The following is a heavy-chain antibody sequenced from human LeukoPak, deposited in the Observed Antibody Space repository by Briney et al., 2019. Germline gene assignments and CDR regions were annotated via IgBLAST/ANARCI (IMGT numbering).Heavy chain of an antibody. CDR2: IRGDGIVT. V-gene: IGHV3-74*01. Sequence: WVSRIRGDGIVTNYADSVEGRFTVSRDNAKNTVHLQMNSLRDDDTAVYYCARASPADFNLWGRGTLVTVSS. J-gene: IGHJ2*01. CDR3: ARASPADFNL.